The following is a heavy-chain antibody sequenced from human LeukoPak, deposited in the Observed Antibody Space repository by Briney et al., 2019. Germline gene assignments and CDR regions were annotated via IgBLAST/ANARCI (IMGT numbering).Heavy chain of an antibody. J-gene: IGHJ4*02. D-gene: IGHD3-22*01. V-gene: IGHV4-39*01. Sequence: QTSETLSLTCTVSGGSISSSSYYWGWIRQPPGKGLEGIGSIYYSGSTYYNPSLKSRVTMSVDTSKNQFSLKLSSLTALYTAVYYSARLTLIVAYYFYSWGPGNLVTVSS. CDR3: ARLTLIVAYYFYS. CDR1: GGSISSSSYY. CDR2: IYYSGST.